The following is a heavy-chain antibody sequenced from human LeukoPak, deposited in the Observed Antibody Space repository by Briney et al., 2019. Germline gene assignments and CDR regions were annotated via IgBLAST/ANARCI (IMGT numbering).Heavy chain of an antibody. V-gene: IGHV4-59*01. Sequence: SEILSLTCTVSGDSISNYYWGWIRQPPGKGLEWIAYIYYSRSIKYNPSLKSRVTISLDTSKNQISLQLTSVTAADTAVYYCARDTPAAMRRFDPWGQGTLVTVSS. J-gene: IGHJ5*02. D-gene: IGHD2-2*01. CDR1: GDSISNYY. CDR3: ARDTPAAMRRFDP. CDR2: IYYSRSI.